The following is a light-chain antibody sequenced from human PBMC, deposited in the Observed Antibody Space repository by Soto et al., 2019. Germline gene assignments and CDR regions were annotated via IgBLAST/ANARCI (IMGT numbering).Light chain of an antibody. CDR1: QSVSSSF. Sequence: EIVLTQSPGTLSLSPGERATLSCRASQSVSSSFLAWYQQKPGQAPRLLIYDASSRATGIPDRFSGSGSGTDFTLTISRLEPEDFAVYYCQQYDNSPLTFSGGTKVEIK. CDR3: QQYDNSPLT. J-gene: IGKJ4*01. V-gene: IGKV3-20*01. CDR2: DAS.